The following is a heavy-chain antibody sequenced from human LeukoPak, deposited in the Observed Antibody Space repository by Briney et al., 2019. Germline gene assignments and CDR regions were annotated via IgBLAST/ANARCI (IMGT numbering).Heavy chain of an antibody. V-gene: IGHV4-59*01. CDR3: ARGDCSAGSCYSGAFDI. CDR1: GGSISSYY. D-gene: IGHD2-15*01. Sequence: SETLSLTCTVSGGSISSYYWSWIRQPPGKGLEWIGYIYYSGSTNYNPSLKGRVTISVDTSKNQFSLKLSSVTAADTAVYYCARGDCSAGSCYSGAFDIWGQGTMVTVSS. CDR2: IYYSGST. J-gene: IGHJ3*02.